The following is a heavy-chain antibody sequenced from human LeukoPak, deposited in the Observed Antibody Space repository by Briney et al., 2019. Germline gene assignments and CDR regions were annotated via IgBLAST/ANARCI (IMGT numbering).Heavy chain of an antibody. CDR2: IYHRGSA. CDR3: ARAGDYYVSGSYLRY. V-gene: IGHV4-59*01. CDR1: GASISTYY. J-gene: IGHJ4*02. Sequence: SGTLSLTCTVSGASISTYYWTWVRQPPGKGLEWIGYIYHRGSANYNPSLKSRVTISVDTSKNQFSLTLSSVTAADAAVYYCARAGDYYVSGSYLRYWGQGTLVSVSS. D-gene: IGHD3-10*01.